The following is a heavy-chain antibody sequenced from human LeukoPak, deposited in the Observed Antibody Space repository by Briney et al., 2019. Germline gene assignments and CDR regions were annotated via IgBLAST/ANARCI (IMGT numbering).Heavy chain of an antibody. Sequence: GGSLRLSCAVSGFSVSSFGMSWVRQAPGKGLEWISAISLNGETTWYADSVKGRFIISRDNSKNTLYLQLTSLRAEDTAVYYCAQGSSSGWYPYWGQGSLVSVSS. CDR3: AQGSSSGWYPY. CDR2: ISLNGETT. V-gene: IGHV3-23*01. D-gene: IGHD6-19*01. CDR1: GFSVSSFG. J-gene: IGHJ4*02.